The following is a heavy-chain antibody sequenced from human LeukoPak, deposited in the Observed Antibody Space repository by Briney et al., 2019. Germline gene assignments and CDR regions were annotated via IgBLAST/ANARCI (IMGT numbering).Heavy chain of an antibody. Sequence: SETLSLTCTVSGGSISSSSYHWGWIRQPPGKGLEWIGSIYYTGNTYYNPSLKSRVTISVDTSKSQFSLKLSSVTAADTAVYYCAREVSALFDPWGQGTLVTVSS. CDR2: IYYTGNT. CDR3: AREVSALFDP. CDR1: GGSISSSSYH. V-gene: IGHV4-39*02. J-gene: IGHJ5*02.